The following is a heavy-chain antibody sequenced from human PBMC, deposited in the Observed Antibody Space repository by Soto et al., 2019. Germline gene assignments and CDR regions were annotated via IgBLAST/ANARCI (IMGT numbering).Heavy chain of an antibody. D-gene: IGHD6-19*01. CDR3: ARSREQWLVDAFDI. Sequence: SETLSLTCAVYGGSFSGYYWSWIRQSPGKGLEWIGEVNPTGSTKYNPSLKSRVTISVDTSKNQFSLNLNSVTAADTALYYCARSREQWLVDAFDIWGQGTIVTVSS. J-gene: IGHJ3*02. CDR1: GGSFSGYY. V-gene: IGHV4-34*01. CDR2: VNPTGST.